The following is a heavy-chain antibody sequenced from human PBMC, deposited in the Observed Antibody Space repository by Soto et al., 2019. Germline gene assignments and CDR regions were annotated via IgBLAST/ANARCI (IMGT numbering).Heavy chain of an antibody. V-gene: IGHV2-5*02. CDR1: GFSLSTSGVA. D-gene: IGHD3-10*01. CDR2: IYWDDDK. CDR3: ARTYYYGQNWFDP. J-gene: IGHJ5*02. Sequence: QITLKESGPTLVKPTQTLTLTCTFSGFSLSTSGVAVGWIRQPPGKALEGLALIYWDDDKRYSPTLESKLTNPKDTSQTQVVRTMTNMDPVDTATYYCARTYYYGQNWFDPWGQGTLGTVSS.